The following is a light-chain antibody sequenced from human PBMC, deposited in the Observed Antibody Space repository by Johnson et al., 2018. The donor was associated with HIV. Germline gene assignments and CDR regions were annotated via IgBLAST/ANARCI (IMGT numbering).Light chain of an antibody. Sequence: HSVLTQPPSVSAPPGQKVTISCSGSYSNIANNYVSWYQQLPGTAPKLLIYDNNKRPSGIPDRFSGSKSGTSATLGITGLQTGDEADYYFGTWDSILSARVFGTGTKVTVL. V-gene: IGLV1-51*01. CDR1: YSNIANNY. J-gene: IGLJ1*01. CDR2: DNN. CDR3: GTWDSILSARV.